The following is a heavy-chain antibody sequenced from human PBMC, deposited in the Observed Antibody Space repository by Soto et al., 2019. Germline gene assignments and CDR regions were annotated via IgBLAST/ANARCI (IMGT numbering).Heavy chain of an antibody. CDR2: ISSSSRYI. J-gene: IGHJ4*02. D-gene: IGHD3-10*01. Sequence: RTLSLSCAASVFTFSSFITNGVRQATGKGREWGSSISSSSRYIHYADPVTRGYTISRDNAKNSLYPQMNGLRAQHTGVYYCARFQSGSILLDSWGKGTLV. V-gene: IGHV3-21*01. CDR3: ARFQSGSILLDS. CDR1: VFTFSSFI.